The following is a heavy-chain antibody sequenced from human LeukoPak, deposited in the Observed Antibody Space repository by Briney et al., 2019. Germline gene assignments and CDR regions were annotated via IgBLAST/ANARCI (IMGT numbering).Heavy chain of an antibody. CDR3: ARDLRGSLDY. J-gene: IGHJ4*02. D-gene: IGHD1-26*01. Sequence: GGSLRLSCAASGLTFSSYSMNWVRQAPGKGLEWVSSISSSSSYIYYADSVKGRFTISRDNAKNSLYLQMNSLRAEDTAVYYCARDLRGSLDYWGQGTLVTVSS. CDR1: GLTFSSYS. V-gene: IGHV3-21*01. CDR2: ISSSSSYI.